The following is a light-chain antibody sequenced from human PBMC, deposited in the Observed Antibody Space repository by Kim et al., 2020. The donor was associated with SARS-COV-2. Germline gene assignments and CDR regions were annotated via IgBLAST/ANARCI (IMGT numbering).Light chain of an antibody. CDR2: ANS. J-gene: IGLJ2*01. CDR1: SSNIGANHD. V-gene: IGLV1-40*01. CDR3: QSYDSSLSGYVI. Sequence: TNSCPGSSSNIGANHDVPWYQQLPGTAPKHLIYANSNRPSGVPDRFSASKSGTSASLAITGLQAVDEADYYCQSYDSSLSGYVIFGGGTQLTVL.